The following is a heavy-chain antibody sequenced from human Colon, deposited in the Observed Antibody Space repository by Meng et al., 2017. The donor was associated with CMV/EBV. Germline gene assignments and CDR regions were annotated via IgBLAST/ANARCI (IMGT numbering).Heavy chain of an antibody. CDR3: GRVGDSSTARGAFDI. CDR1: GFTFDDYS. J-gene: IGHJ3*02. D-gene: IGHD6-13*01. Sequence: GESLKISCAASGFTFDDYSMNWVRQAPGKGLVWVSRIDPDGRDTKYADSVKGRFTISRDNAKNILHLEMTSLRGEDSAVYYCGRVGDSSTARGAFDIWGQGTVVTVSS. CDR2: IDPDGRDT. V-gene: IGHV3-74*01.